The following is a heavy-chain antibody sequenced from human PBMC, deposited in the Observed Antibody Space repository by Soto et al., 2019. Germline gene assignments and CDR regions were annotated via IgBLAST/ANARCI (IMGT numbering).Heavy chain of an antibody. V-gene: IGHV3-23*01. J-gene: IGHJ3*01. CDR1: GFTFSSYA. D-gene: IGHD2-15*01. CDR3: ATTDIVVVVAATRDR. Sequence: EVQLLESGGGLVQPGGSLRLSCAASGFTFSSYAMSWVRQAPGKGLEWVSAISGSGGSTYYADSVKGRFTISRDNSKNTLYLQMNRLRAEDTAVYYCATTDIVVVVAATRDRWGQGTMVTVSS. CDR2: ISGSGGST.